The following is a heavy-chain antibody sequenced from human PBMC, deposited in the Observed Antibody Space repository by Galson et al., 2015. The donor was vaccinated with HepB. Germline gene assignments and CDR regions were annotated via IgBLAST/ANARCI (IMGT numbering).Heavy chain of an antibody. CDR1: GFTFSGSA. CDR3: TYTAMVRDYYYYMDV. D-gene: IGHD5-18*01. J-gene: IGHJ6*03. CDR2: IRGKANSYAT. Sequence: SLRLSCAASGFTFSGSAMHWVRQASGKGLEWVGRIRGKANSYATAYAASVKGRFTISRDDSKNTAYLQMNSLKTEDTAVYYCTYTAMVRDYYYYMDVWGKGTTVTVSS. V-gene: IGHV3-73*01.